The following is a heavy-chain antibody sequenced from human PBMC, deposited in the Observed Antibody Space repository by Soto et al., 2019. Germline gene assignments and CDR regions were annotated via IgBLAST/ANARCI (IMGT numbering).Heavy chain of an antibody. J-gene: IGHJ6*02. V-gene: IGHV1-46*01. CDR3: AGGGSSPVFCYYCGLAV. CDR2: INPSADTT. Sequence: GASVKVSCKASGYSVARYFMHWVRQAPGQGLEWLGVINPSADTTTYAQKFQGRVTMTWDTSTNTVFMDVSSLRSEDTAIYYCAGGGSSPVFCYYCGLAVSGQGTTVTVSS. CDR1: GYSVARYF. D-gene: IGHD6-13*01.